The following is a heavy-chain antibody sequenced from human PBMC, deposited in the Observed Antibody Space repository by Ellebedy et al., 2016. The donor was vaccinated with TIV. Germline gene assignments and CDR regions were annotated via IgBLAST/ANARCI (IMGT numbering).Heavy chain of an antibody. D-gene: IGHD6-19*01. CDR1: GFTFGSYA. CDR3: ARDPAGYNTGWYHY. CDR2: VSYDGTAK. Sequence: PGGSLRLSCAASGFTFGSYAMHWVRQAPGKGLEWVAVVSYDGTAKYYADSVKGRFTISRDNFKNTVYLEIHSLRAEDTAVYYCARDPAGYNTGWYHYWGQGTLVTVSS. V-gene: IGHV3-30-3*01. J-gene: IGHJ4*02.